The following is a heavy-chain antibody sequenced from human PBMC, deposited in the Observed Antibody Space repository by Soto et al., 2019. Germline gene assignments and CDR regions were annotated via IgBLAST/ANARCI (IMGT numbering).Heavy chain of an antibody. CDR1: GGSISSGDYY. D-gene: IGHD5-12*01. Sequence: TLSLTCTVSGGSISSGDYYWSWIRQPPGKGLEWIGYIYYSGSTYYNPSLKSRVTISVDTSKNQFSLKLSSVTAADTAVYYCARASKMAKNLDYWGQGTLVTVSS. V-gene: IGHV4-30-4*01. CDR3: ARASKMAKNLDY. CDR2: IYYSGST. J-gene: IGHJ4*02.